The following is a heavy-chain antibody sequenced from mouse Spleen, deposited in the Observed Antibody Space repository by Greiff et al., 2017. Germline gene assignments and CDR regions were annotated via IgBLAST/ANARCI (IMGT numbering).Heavy chain of an antibody. J-gene: IGHJ3*01. Sequence: EVQLQQSGAELVRPGASVKLSCTASGFNIKDYYMHWVKQRPEQGLEWIGRIDPEDGDTEYAPKFQGKATMPADTSSNTAYLQLSSLTSEDTAVYYCILYYYGSSPAWFAYWGQGTLVTVSA. CDR1: GFNIKDYY. CDR2: IDPEDGDT. V-gene: IGHV14-1*01. CDR3: ILYYYGSSPAWFAY. D-gene: IGHD1-1*01.